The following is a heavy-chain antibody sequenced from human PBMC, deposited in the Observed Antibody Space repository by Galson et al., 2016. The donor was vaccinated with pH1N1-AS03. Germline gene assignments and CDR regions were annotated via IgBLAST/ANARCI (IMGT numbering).Heavy chain of an antibody. CDR2: IYWNDDR. J-gene: IGHJ4*02. CDR1: GFSLTTTKEG. CDR3: ARRSWDPKEGLDY. D-gene: IGHD1-26*01. V-gene: IGHV2-5*01. Sequence: PALVKPTQTLTLTCTFSGFSLTTTKEGVGWIRQPPGKALEWLALIYWNDDRRYSPSLRSRLTITKDASRNQVVLTMSMLVIVRTNMDPVDTATYYCARRSWDPKEGLDYWGQGTLVTVSS.